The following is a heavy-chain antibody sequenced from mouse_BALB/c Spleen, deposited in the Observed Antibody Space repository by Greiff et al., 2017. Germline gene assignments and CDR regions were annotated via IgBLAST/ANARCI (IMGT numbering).Heavy chain of an antibody. CDR1: GFTFSDYY. J-gene: IGHJ3*01. V-gene: IGHV5-4*02. CDR3: ARGSTMVTTWFAY. Sequence: EVHLVESGGGLVKPGGSLKLSCAASGFTFSDYYMYWVRQTPEKRLEWVATISDGGSYTYYPDSVKGRFTISRDNAKNNLYLQMSSLKSEDTAMYYCARGSTMVTTWFAYWGQGTLVTVSA. CDR2: ISDGGSYT. D-gene: IGHD2-1*01.